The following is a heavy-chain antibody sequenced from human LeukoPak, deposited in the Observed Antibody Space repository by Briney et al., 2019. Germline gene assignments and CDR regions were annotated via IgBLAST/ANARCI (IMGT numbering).Heavy chain of an antibody. Sequence: GGSLRLSCAASGFTFSSYGMHWVRQAPGKGLEWVAFIRYDGSYKYYADSVKGRFAISRDNPKNTLYLQMNSLRAEDTAVYYCAKDLTAVVYYYMDVWGKGTTVTVSS. J-gene: IGHJ6*03. V-gene: IGHV3-30*02. CDR2: IRYDGSYK. CDR1: GFTFSSYG. CDR3: AKDLTAVVYYYMDV. D-gene: IGHD5-18*01.